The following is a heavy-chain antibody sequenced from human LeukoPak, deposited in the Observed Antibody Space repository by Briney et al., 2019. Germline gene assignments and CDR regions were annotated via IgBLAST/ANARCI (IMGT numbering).Heavy chain of an antibody. V-gene: IGHV1-2*02. CDR2: INPNSGGT. Sequence: GATVNLSCKASGYRFTDYYIHWMRQAPGQGLEWMGWINPNSGGTNYAQKLQGRVTMTTDTSTSTAYMELRSLRSDDTAVYYCARDRGDRYGSGSYYNRQWFDPWGQGTLVTVSS. CDR3: ARDRGDRYGSGSYYNRQWFDP. CDR1: GYRFTDYY. D-gene: IGHD3-10*01. J-gene: IGHJ5*02.